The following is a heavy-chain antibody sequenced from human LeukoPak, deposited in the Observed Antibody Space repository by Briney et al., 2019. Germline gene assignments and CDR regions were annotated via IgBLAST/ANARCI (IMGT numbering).Heavy chain of an antibody. Sequence: PSETLSLTCTVSGGSISSYYWSWIRQPPGKGLEWIGYIYYSGSTNYNPSLKSRVTISVDTSKNQFSLKLSSVTAADTAVYYCARGNYYDSSGYHYWGQGTLVTVSS. V-gene: IGHV4-59*08. CDR2: IYYSGST. D-gene: IGHD3-22*01. CDR3: ARGNYYDSSGYHY. J-gene: IGHJ4*02. CDR1: GGSISSYY.